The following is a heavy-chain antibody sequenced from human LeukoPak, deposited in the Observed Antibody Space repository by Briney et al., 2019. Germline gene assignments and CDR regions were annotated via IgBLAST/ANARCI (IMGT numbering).Heavy chain of an antibody. CDR3: TRGAGWLIDY. D-gene: IGHD3-16*01. CDR1: GGSISSSSYY. J-gene: IGHJ4*02. Sequence: SETLSLTCTVSGGSISSSSYYRGWIRQPPGKGLEWIGYFYNSGRSTYNPSLKSRVTISADTSKNHFSLKLNSVTTADTAVYYCTRGAGWLIDYWGQGILVTVSS. V-gene: IGHV4-61*03. CDR2: FYNSGRS.